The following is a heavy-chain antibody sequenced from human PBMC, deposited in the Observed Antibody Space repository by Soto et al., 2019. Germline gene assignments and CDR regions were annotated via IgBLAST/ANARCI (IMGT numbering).Heavy chain of an antibody. J-gene: IGHJ4*02. CDR1: GFTFSSYS. CDR3: ARGRTVRDHDDFDC. Sequence: QVQLVESGGGVVQPGRSLRLSCAASGFTFSSYSMHWVRQAPGKGLEWVAAMSYDGNGKYLADSVKGRFTISRDNSKNTLSLQMNSLGAEDSAVYYCARGRTVRDHDDFDCWGQGTLVTVSS. V-gene: IGHV3-30-3*01. CDR2: MSYDGNGK. D-gene: IGHD2-21*01.